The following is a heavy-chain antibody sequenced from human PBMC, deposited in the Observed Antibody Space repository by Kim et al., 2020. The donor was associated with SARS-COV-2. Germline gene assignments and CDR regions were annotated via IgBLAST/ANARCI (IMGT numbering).Heavy chain of an antibody. CDR1: GGSISSNY. V-gene: IGHV4-59*08. Sequence: SETLSLTCTVSGGSISSNYWTWIRQPPGKGLEWIGYIYYSGTAKYNPSLKSRVTISVDTSKNQFSLKLTSATAADTAVYYCARHPLFYAMDVWGQGTMVTVSS. CDR3: ARHPLFYAMDV. J-gene: IGHJ6*02. CDR2: IYYSGTA.